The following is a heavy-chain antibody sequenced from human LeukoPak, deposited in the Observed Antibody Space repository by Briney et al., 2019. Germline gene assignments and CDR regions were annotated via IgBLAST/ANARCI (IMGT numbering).Heavy chain of an antibody. V-gene: IGHV3-30*04. CDR1: GFTFSSYA. D-gene: IGHD3-10*01. Sequence: GGSLRLSCAASGFTFSSYAMHWVRQAPGKGLEWVAVISYDGSNKYYADSVKGRFTISRDNSKNTLYLQMNSLRAEDTAVYYCAKEGYYYGSGSYTYFDYGGQGTLVTVSS. J-gene: IGHJ4*02. CDR3: AKEGYYYGSGSYTYFDY. CDR2: ISYDGSNK.